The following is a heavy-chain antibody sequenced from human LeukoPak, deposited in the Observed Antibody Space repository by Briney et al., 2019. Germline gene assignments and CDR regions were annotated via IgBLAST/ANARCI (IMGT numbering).Heavy chain of an antibody. J-gene: IGHJ4*02. CDR1: GFTFSSYA. CDR3: ARDGICSGGSCHGFDY. V-gene: IGHV3-64*01. CDR2: ISSNGGST. D-gene: IGHD2-15*01. Sequence: GGSLRLSCAASGFTFSSYAMHWVRQAPGRGLEYVSAISSNGGSTYYANSVKGRFTISRDNSKNTLYLQMGSLRAEDMAVYYCARDGICSGGSCHGFDYWGQGTLVTVSS.